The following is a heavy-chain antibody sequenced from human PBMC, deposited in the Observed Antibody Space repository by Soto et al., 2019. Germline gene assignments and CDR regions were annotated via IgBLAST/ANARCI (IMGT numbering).Heavy chain of an antibody. J-gene: IGHJ4*02. D-gene: IGHD3-10*01. CDR1: GFTFTSSA. V-gene: IGHV1-58*02. CDR2: IVVGSGNT. Sequence: QMQLVQSGPEVKKPGTSVKVSCKASGFTFTSSAMQWVRQARGQRLEWIGWIVVGSGNTNYAQKFQERVTITRDMSTSTAYMELSSLRSEDTAVYYCAAVFDWPHSGSSGSYYFDYWGQGTLVTVSS. CDR3: AAVFDWPHSGSSGSYYFDY.